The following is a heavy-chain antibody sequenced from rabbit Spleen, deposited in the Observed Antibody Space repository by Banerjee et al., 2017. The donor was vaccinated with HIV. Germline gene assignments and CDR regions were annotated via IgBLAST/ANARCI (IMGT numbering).Heavy chain of an antibody. CDR1: GFSFNDDYV. CDR3: ARDSSSSFSSYGMDL. D-gene: IGHD1-1*01. CDR2: IDAGSSGFT. J-gene: IGHJ6*01. Sequence: QEQLEESGGGLVQPGGSLTLPCTASGFSFNDDYVMCWVRQAPGKGLKWIACIDAGSSGFTYFATWAKGRFTCSKTSSTTVTLQMTRLTAADTATYFCARDSSSSFSSYGMDLWGQGTLVTVS. V-gene: IGHV1S45*01.